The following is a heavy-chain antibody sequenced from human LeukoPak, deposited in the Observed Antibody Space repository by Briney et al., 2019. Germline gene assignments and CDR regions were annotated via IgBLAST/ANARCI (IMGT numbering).Heavy chain of an antibody. J-gene: IGHJ4*02. Sequence: SETLSLTCTVSGGSMSSYYWSWIRQPPGNGLAWIGYIYYSGSTNYNPSLKSRVTISVDTSKNQFALKLSSVTAADTAVYYCARLRSYYYDSTFDYWGQGTLVTVSS. CDR3: ARLRSYYYDSTFDY. V-gene: IGHV4-59*08. CDR2: IYYSGST. CDR1: GGSMSSYY. D-gene: IGHD3-22*01.